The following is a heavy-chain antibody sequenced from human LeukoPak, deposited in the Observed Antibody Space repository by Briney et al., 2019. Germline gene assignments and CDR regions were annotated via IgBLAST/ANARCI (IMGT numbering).Heavy chain of an antibody. CDR1: GGSISSYY. CDR2: IYYSGST. Sequence: SETLSLTCTVSGGSISSYYWGWIRQPPGKGLEWIGYIYYSGSTNYNPSLKSRVTISVDTSKNQFSLKLSSVTAADTAVYYCARGYNGARPSYYYYGMDVWGQGTTVTVSS. CDR3: ARGYNGARPSYYYYGMDV. D-gene: IGHD2-2*02. V-gene: IGHV4-59*01. J-gene: IGHJ6*02.